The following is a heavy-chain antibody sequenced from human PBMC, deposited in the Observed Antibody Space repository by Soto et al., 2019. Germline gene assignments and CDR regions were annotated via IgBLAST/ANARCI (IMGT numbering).Heavy chain of an antibody. D-gene: IGHD2-2*02. CDR3: ARVGGDIVVVAAAIEGIKYYYYYMDV. V-gene: IGHV3-33*01. CDR1: GFTFSSYG. Sequence: QVQLVESGGGVVQPGRSPRLSCAASGFTFSSYGMHWVRQAPGKGLEWVAVIWYDGSNKYYADSVKGRFTISRDHSMNTLYLQMNRLRGEDTSVYYCARVGGDIVVVAAAIEGIKYYYYYMDVWGEWTTVTVSS. CDR2: IWYDGSNK. J-gene: IGHJ6*03.